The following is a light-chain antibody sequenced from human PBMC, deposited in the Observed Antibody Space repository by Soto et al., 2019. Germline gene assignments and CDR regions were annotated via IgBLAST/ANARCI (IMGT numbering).Light chain of an antibody. Sequence: QAAPALFFSPGKRTTPSCNGRQRVSSSYLTWYQQKPGQAPRLLIYGASSRATGISDRFSGSGYGTDFALTISNLQPEDFATYYCQQHYSYPCTFGGGTKVDIK. V-gene: IGKV3D-7*01. CDR3: QQHYSYPCT. CDR2: GAS. CDR1: QRVSSSY. J-gene: IGKJ4*02.